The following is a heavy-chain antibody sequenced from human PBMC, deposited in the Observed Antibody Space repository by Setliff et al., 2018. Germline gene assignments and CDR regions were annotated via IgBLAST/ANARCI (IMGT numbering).Heavy chain of an antibody. D-gene: IGHD5-12*01. CDR3: ARLAPETDFDY. J-gene: IGHJ4*02. CDR1: GYTFTNYW. Sequence: GESLKISCKGSGYTFTNYWIGWVRQMPGKGLEWMGAIYPGDSDTRHSPSFQGQVTISADKSISTVYLQWSSLKASDTAIYYCARLAPETDFDYWGPGTLVTVSA. V-gene: IGHV5-51*01. CDR2: IYPGDSDT.